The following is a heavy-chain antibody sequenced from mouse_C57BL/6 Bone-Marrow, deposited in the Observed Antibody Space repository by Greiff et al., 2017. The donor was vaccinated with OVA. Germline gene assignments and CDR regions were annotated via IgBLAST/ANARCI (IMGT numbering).Heavy chain of an antibody. CDR1: GYTFTSYG. CDR3: ALDLLGLRQSAMDY. CDR2: IYIGNGYT. V-gene: IGHV1-58*01. J-gene: IGHJ4*01. D-gene: IGHD2-2*01. Sequence: VQLQQSGAELVRPGSSVKMSCKTSGYTFTSYGINWVKQRPGQGLEWIGYIYIGNGYTEYNEKFKGKDTLTSDTSSSTAYMQLSSLTSEDSAIYFCALDLLGLRQSAMDYWGQVPSVTVSS.